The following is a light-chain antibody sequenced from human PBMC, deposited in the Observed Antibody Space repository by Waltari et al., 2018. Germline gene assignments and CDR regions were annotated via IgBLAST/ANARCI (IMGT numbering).Light chain of an antibody. J-gene: IGKJ5*01. CDR2: DAS. CDR1: QSVSSY. Sequence: EIVLTQSPATLSLSPGARATLSCRASQSVSSYLAWYQQKPGQAPRLLIYDASNRATGIPARFSGSGSGTDFTLTISSLEPEDFAVYYCQQRSNWPPPSITFGQGTRLEIK. CDR3: QQRSNWPPPSIT. V-gene: IGKV3-11*01.